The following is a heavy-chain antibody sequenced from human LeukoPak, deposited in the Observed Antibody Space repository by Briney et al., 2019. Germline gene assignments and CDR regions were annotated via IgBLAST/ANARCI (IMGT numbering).Heavy chain of an antibody. CDR1: GDSISSSSSY. CDR3: ARSIAAADVFDI. V-gene: IGHV4-39*07. Sequence: SETLSLTCTVSGDSISSSSSYWGWIRQPPGKGLEWIGNIYYSGTTYSNPSLKSRVTISVDTSKNQFSLKLSSVTAADTAVYYCARSIAAADVFDIWGQGTMVTVSS. J-gene: IGHJ3*02. D-gene: IGHD6-13*01. CDR2: IYYSGTT.